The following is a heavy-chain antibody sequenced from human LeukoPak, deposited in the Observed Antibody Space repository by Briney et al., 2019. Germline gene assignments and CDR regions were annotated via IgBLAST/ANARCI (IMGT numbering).Heavy chain of an antibody. CDR1: EFTFRSYS. CDR2: ISGSSSDI. Sequence: PGGSLRLSCAVSEFTFRSYSMHWVRQAPGKGLEWVSSISGSSSDIYYADSVKGRFTISRDNSKNSLYLQMKSLRAEDTALYYCARRGYHDYSGFDYWGQGTLVTVSS. V-gene: IGHV3-21*01. D-gene: IGHD1-26*01. CDR3: ARRGYHDYSGFDY. J-gene: IGHJ4*02.